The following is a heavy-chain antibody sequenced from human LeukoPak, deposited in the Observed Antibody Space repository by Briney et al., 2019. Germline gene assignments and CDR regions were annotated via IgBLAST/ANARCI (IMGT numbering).Heavy chain of an antibody. V-gene: IGHV4-59*12. CDR2: IYYSGST. CDR3: ARDRVRYGNDY. CDR1: GGSISSYY. Sequence: PSETLSLTCTVSGGSISSYYWSWIRQPPGKGLEWIGYIYYSGSTNYNPSLKSRVTISVDTSKNQFSLKLSSVTAADTAVYYCARDRVRYGNDYWGQGTLVTVSS. J-gene: IGHJ4*02. D-gene: IGHD5-18*01.